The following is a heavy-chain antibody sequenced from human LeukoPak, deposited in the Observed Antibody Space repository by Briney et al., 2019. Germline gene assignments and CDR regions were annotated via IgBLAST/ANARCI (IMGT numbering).Heavy chain of an antibody. CDR2: IRYSGRT. CDR3: ARLPDVSGWPFDY. Sequence: SETLPLTCTASDDSISRDFWTWIRQPPGKGLEWIGYIRYSGRTEYNPSLKSRVTISIQTSKNQFSLKLTSVTAADTAIYYCARLPDVSGWPFDYWGQGILATVSS. CDR1: DDSISRDF. D-gene: IGHD6-19*01. V-gene: IGHV4-59*01. J-gene: IGHJ4*02.